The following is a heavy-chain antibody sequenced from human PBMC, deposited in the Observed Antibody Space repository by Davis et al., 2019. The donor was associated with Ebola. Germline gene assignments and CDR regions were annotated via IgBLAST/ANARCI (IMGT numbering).Heavy chain of an antibody. D-gene: IGHD3-3*01. V-gene: IGHV3-64D*08. CDR2: ISSNGGST. CDR3: VKVPHYDRFTGVSSVRQLAYYYYGMDV. J-gene: IGHJ6*02. Sequence: PGGSLRLSCSASGFTFSSYAMHWVRQAPGKGLEYVSAISSNGGSTYYADSVKGRFTISRDNSKNTLYLQMSSLRAEDTAVYYCVKVPHYDRFTGVSSVRQLAYYYYGMDVWGQGTTVTVSS. CDR1: GFTFSSYA.